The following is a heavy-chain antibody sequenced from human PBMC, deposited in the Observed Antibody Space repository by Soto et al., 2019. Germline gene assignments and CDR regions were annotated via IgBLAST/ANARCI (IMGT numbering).Heavy chain of an antibody. Sequence: PLETLSLTCAVSGGSISSGGYSWSWIRQPPGKGLEWIGYIYHSGSTYYNPSLKSRVTISVDRSKNQFSLKLSSVTAADTAVYYCARGQRGYYGSGSYYNVIPRARPHRWFDPWGQGTLVTVSS. J-gene: IGHJ5*02. CDR2: IYHSGST. V-gene: IGHV4-30-2*01. D-gene: IGHD3-10*01. CDR1: GGSISSGGYS. CDR3: ARGQRGYYGSGSYYNVIPRARPHRWFDP.